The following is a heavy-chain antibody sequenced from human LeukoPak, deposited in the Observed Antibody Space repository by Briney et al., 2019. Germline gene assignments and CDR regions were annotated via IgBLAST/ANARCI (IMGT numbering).Heavy chain of an antibody. Sequence: SQTLSLTCTVSGGSISSGGYYWSWIRQHPGKGLEWIGYIYYSGSTYYNPSLKSRVTISVDTSKNQFTLKLSSVTAADTAVYYCARQAIQLWFDYWGQGTLVTVSS. V-gene: IGHV4-31*03. CDR2: IYYSGST. J-gene: IGHJ5*01. CDR1: GGSISSGGYY. CDR3: ARQAIQLWFDY. D-gene: IGHD5-18*01.